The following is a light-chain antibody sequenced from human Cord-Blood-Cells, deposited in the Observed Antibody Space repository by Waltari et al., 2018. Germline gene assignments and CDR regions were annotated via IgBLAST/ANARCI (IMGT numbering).Light chain of an antibody. V-gene: IGKV1-39*01. J-gene: IGKJ1*01. Sequence: DIQMTQSPSSLSASVGDRVTITCRASQSISSYLNWYQQKPGKAPKLLIYAASSLQSGVPSRVRGSGSGTDFTLTNSSLQPEDFANYYGQQSYSTPPWTFGQGTKVESK. CDR1: QSISSY. CDR3: QQSYSTPPWT. CDR2: AAS.